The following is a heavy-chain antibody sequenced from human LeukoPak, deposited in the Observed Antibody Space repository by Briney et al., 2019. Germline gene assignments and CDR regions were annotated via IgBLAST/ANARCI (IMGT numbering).Heavy chain of an antibody. V-gene: IGHV3-11*01. D-gene: IGHD3-22*01. CDR1: GFTLSDFY. CDR3: ARGYGSGYYYI. J-gene: IGHJ3*02. CDR2: ISHTGDSI. Sequence: PGGSLRLSCAASGFTLSDFYMSWFRQAPGKGLEWISYISHTGDSIFYADSVRGRFTISRDNAKNSLYLQMDSPRAEDTAVYYCARGYGSGYYYIWGQGTMVTVSS.